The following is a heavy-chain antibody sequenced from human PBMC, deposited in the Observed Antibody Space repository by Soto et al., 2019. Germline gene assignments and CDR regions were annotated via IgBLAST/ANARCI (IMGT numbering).Heavy chain of an antibody. CDR3: ARVITIFGVVPDAFDI. CDR2: IYSGGST. V-gene: IGHV3-53*01. CDR1: GFTVSSNY. Sequence: PGGSLRLSCAASGFTVSSNYMSWVRQAPGKGLEWVSVIYSGGSTYYADSVKGRFTISRDNAKNTLYLQMNSLRAEDTAVYYCARVITIFGVVPDAFDIWGQGTMVTVSS. D-gene: IGHD3-3*01. J-gene: IGHJ3*02.